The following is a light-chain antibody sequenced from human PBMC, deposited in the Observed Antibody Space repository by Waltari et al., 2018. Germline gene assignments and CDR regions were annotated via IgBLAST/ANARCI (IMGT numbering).Light chain of an antibody. Sequence: EVVMTQSPLSLPVTLGQPASISCRPSQILVYADGNTYLSWLHQRPGQSPRRLIYRVSVRDSGVPDRFSGSRSGTDFTLMISRVEADDVVVYYCMQGTNWPYTFGQGTKLEIK. CDR1: QILVYADGNTY. V-gene: IGKV2-30*01. J-gene: IGKJ2*01. CDR2: RVS. CDR3: MQGTNWPYT.